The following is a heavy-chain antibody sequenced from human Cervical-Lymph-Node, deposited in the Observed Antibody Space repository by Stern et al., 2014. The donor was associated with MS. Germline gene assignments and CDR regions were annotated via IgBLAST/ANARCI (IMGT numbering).Heavy chain of an antibody. V-gene: IGHV1-46*03. CDR1: GYTFANSY. CDR2: INPSGDTT. Sequence: VQLVESGAEVKKPGASVKVSCKASGYTFANSYIHWVRQAPGQGLEWMGMINPSGDTTTYAQKFQGRVTMTRDTSTSTVYMELSILRSEDTAVYYCARGARYFDYWGQGTLVTVSS. J-gene: IGHJ4*02. CDR3: ARGARYFDY.